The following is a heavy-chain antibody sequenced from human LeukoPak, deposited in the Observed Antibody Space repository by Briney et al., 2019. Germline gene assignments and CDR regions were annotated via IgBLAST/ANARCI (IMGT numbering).Heavy chain of an antibody. V-gene: IGHV4-34*01. D-gene: IGHD2-2*01. CDR2: INHSGST. CDR1: GGSFSGYY. CDR3: ARVTCSSTSCYVYYYYYMDV. J-gene: IGHJ6*03. Sequence: SETLSLTCAVYGGSFSGYYWSWIRQPPGKGLEWIGEINHSGSTNYNPSLKSRVTISVDTSKNQFSLKLSSVTAADTAVYYCARVTCSSTSCYVYYYYYMDVWGKGTTVTVSS.